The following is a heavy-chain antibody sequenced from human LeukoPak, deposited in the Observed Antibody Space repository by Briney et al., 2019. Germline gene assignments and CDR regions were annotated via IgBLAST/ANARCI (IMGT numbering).Heavy chain of an antibody. Sequence: GGSLGLSRVAPGFTFRNFWLNGVRPAPGRGRGGVANIKDDGSYKYYVVSVKGRFSISKDNAKNSLYLQMNSLRVEDTAVYYCVPLNWNPPGDFDRWGQGTLVTVSS. CDR1: GFTFRNFW. CDR2: IKDDGSYK. J-gene: IGHJ4*02. V-gene: IGHV3-7*01. D-gene: IGHD1-20*01. CDR3: VPLNWNPPGDFDR.